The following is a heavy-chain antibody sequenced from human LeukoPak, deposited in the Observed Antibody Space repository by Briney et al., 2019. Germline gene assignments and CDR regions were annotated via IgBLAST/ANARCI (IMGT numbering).Heavy chain of an antibody. J-gene: IGHJ4*02. CDR1: GYTFTGYY. CDR2: ITAYNGNT. Sequence: ASVKVSCKASGYTFTGYYMHWVRQAPGQGLEWLGWITAYNGNTNYAQKLQGRVTMTTDTSTSTAYMELRSLRSDDTAVYYCARAFWSGSYRSQPFDYWGQGTLVTVSS. CDR3: ARAFWSGSYRSQPFDY. D-gene: IGHD3-3*01. V-gene: IGHV1-18*04.